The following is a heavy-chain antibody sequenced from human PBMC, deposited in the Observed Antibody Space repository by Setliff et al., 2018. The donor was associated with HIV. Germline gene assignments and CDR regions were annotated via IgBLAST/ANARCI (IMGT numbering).Heavy chain of an antibody. CDR2: IYYSGST. Sequence: SETLSLTCNVSSGSVNNYWWTWIRQPPGKGLEWIGYIYYSGSTYYNPSLKIRVTISVDTSKNQFSLMLSSVTAADTAVYYCARLGDYDSSGYSWFDYWGQGTLVTVS. CDR3: ARLGDYDSSGYSWFDY. D-gene: IGHD3-22*01. V-gene: IGHV4-59*02. CDR1: SGSVNNYW. J-gene: IGHJ4*02.